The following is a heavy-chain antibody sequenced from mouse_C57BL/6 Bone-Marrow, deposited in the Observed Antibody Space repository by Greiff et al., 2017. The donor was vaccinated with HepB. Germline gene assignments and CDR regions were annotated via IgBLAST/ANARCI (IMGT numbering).Heavy chain of an antibody. V-gene: IGHV1-18*01. D-gene: IGHD2-1*01. J-gene: IGHJ1*03. Sequence: QLQQSGPELVKPGASVKIPCKASGYTFTDYSMDWVKQSHGKSLEWIGDINPNNGGTIYNQKFKGKATLTVDKSSSTAYMELRSLTSEDTAVYYCARSDGNSHWYFDVWGTGTTVTVSS. CDR1: GYTFTDYS. CDR2: INPNNGGT. CDR3: ARSDGNSHWYFDV.